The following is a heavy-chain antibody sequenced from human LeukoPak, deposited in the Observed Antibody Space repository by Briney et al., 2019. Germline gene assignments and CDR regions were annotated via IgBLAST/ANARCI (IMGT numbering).Heavy chain of an antibody. Sequence: GGSLRLSCAASGFTFSSYSMNWVRQAPGKGLEWVSYISSSGSNIYYADSVKGRFTISRDNAKNPLYLQMNSLRDEDTAVYYCARHYSGSYYVVGYWGQGTLVTVSS. J-gene: IGHJ4*02. CDR1: GFTFSSYS. D-gene: IGHD1-26*01. V-gene: IGHV3-48*02. CDR3: ARHYSGSYYVVGY. CDR2: ISSSGSNI.